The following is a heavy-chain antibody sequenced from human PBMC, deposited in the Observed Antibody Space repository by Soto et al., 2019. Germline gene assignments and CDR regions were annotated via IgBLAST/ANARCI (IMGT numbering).Heavy chain of an antibody. V-gene: IGHV3-30-3*01. CDR2: ISYDGSNK. CDR1: GFTFSSYA. CDR3: ARDLTYCNGGSCYPSNWFDP. J-gene: IGHJ5*02. Sequence: GGSLRLSCAASGFTFSSYAMHWVRQAPGKGLEWVAVISYDGSNKYYADSVKGRFTISRDNSKNTLYLQMNSLRAEDTAVYYCARDLTYCNGGSCYPSNWFDPWGQGTLVTVSS. D-gene: IGHD2-15*01.